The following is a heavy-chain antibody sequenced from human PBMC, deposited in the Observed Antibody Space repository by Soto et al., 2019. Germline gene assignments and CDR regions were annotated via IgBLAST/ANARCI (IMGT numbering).Heavy chain of an antibody. CDR2: IIPIFGTA. D-gene: IGHD6-19*01. CDR1: GYTFTGYY. Sequence: SVKVSCKASGYTFTGYYMHWARQAPGQGLEWMGGIIPIFGTANYAQKFQGRVTITADESTSTAYMELSSLRSEDTAVYYCARDGVSSPFDYWGQGTLVTVSS. J-gene: IGHJ4*02. CDR3: ARDGVSSPFDY. V-gene: IGHV1-69*13.